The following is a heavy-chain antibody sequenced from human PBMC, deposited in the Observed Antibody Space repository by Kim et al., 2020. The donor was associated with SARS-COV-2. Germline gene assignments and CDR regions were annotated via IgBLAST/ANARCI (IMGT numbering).Heavy chain of an antibody. CDR3: ARDRVVFYYGSGADAFDI. Sequence: GGSLRLSCAASGFTFSSYGMHWVRQAPGKGLEWVAVISYDGSNKYYADSVKGRFTISRDNSKNTLYLQMNSLRAEDTAVYYCARDRVVFYYGSGADAFDIWGQGTMVTVSS. J-gene: IGHJ3*02. CDR1: GFTFSSYG. D-gene: IGHD3-10*01. CDR2: ISYDGSNK. V-gene: IGHV3-33*05.